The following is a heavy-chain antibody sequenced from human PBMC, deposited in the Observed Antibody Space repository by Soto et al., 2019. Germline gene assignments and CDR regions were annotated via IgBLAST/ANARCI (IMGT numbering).Heavy chain of an antibody. CDR1: GGSFSGYY. CDR3: ARGGGKYRVTPVNVYYFDY. Sequence: QVQLQQWGAGLLKPSETLSLTCAVYGGSFSGYYWSWIRQPPGKGLEWSGEINHSGSTNYNPSLKSRVTISVDTSKNQFSLKLSSVTAADTAVYYCARGGGKYRVTPVNVYYFDYWGQGTLVTVSS. D-gene: IGHD3-16*02. J-gene: IGHJ4*02. V-gene: IGHV4-34*01. CDR2: INHSGST.